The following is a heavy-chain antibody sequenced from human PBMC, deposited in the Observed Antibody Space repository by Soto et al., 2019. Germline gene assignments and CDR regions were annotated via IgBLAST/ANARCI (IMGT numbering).Heavy chain of an antibody. V-gene: IGHV5-10-1*01. CDR1: GYSFTSYW. J-gene: IGHJ6*02. CDR3: ARYCSGGSCYSHPYYYGMDV. CDR2: IDPSDSYT. D-gene: IGHD2-15*01. Sequence: PGESLKISCKGSGYSFTSYWISWVRQMPGKGLEWRGRIDPSDSYTNYSPSFQGHVTISADKSISTAYLQWSSLKASDTAMYYCARYCSGGSCYSHPYYYGMDVWGQGTTVTVSS.